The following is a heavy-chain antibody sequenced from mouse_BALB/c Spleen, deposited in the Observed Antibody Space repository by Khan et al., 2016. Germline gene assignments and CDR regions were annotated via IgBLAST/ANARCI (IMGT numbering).Heavy chain of an antibody. CDR2: IDPANGNT. J-gene: IGHJ4*01. V-gene: IGHV14-3*02. CDR3: ARSNYGNYEEGYTMDD. Sequence: VQLQQSGAELVKPGASVKLSCTASGFNIKDTYMHWVKQRPEQGLEWLGRIDPANGNTKYDPRFQGKATITDDTYSNTAYLKLSSLTSEAPAVYYCARSNYGNYEEGYTMDDWYQGTSVTVSS. D-gene: IGHD2-1*01. CDR1: GFNIKDTY.